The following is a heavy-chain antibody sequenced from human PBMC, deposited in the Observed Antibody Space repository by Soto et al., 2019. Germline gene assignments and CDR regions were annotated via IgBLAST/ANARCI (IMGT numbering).Heavy chain of an antibody. CDR2: IYGSGSTK. CDR3: AKDAVSGDGLWLASD. D-gene: IGHD2-21*02. Sequence: PGGSLRLSCSASGFSFSKYAMIWVRQAPGKGQEWVSGIYGSGSTKDYAASVKGRFTISRDNSKNTVYLEMNNLRAEDTAMYYCAKDAVSGDGLWLASDWGQGTLVTVSS. V-gene: IGHV3-23*05. J-gene: IGHJ4*02. CDR1: GFSFSKYA.